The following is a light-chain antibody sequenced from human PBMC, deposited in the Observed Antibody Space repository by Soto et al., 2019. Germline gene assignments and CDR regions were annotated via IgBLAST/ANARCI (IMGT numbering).Light chain of an antibody. Sequence: DIQLTQSPSFLSASVGDRVTITCRASQGISTYLAWYQQEPGKAPKLLIYAAYTLQSGVPSRFSGSGSGTEFTLTISSLQPEDCATYYGQQLNSYPRTFGQGTKVEIK. J-gene: IGKJ1*01. CDR2: AAY. CDR1: QGISTY. V-gene: IGKV1-9*01. CDR3: QQLNSYPRT.